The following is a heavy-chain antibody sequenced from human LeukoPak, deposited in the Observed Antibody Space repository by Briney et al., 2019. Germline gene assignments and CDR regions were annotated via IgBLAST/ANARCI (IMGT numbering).Heavy chain of an antibody. CDR1: GFTFSSYG. J-gene: IGHJ3*02. Sequence: PGRSLRLSCAASGFTFSSYGMSWVSQAQGKGRGWGSTISGSGGTSYYADSVKGRFTISRDNSKNTLYLQMNSLRADDTAVYSCAKDPPTVMANAFHIWGQGTMVTVS. V-gene: IGHV3-23*01. CDR2: ISGSGGTS. D-gene: IGHD5-18*01. CDR3: AKDPPTVMANAFHI.